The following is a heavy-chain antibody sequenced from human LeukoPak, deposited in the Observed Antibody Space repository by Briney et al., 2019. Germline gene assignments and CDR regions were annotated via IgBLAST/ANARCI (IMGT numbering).Heavy chain of an antibody. CDR2: ISSSSSYI. Sequence: GGSLRLSCAASGFTFSSYSMNWVRQAPGKGLEWVSSISSSSSYIYYADSVKGRFTISRDNAKNSLYLQMSSLRAEDTAVYYCARDLWLGEFDYXXQGTLVTVXS. CDR3: ARDLWLGEFDY. D-gene: IGHD1-26*01. J-gene: IGHJ4*02. CDR1: GFTFSSYS. V-gene: IGHV3-21*01.